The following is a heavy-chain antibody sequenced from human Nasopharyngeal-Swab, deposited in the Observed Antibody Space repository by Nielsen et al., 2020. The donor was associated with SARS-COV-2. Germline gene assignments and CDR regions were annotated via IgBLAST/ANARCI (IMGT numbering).Heavy chain of an antibody. V-gene: IGHV4-31*03. Sequence: SETLSLTCTVSGGSISSGGYYWSWIRQHPGKGLEWIGYIYYSGSTYYNPSLKSRVTIPVDTSKNQFSLKLSSVTAADTAVYYCARGWIYYFDYWGQGTLVTVSS. J-gene: IGHJ4*02. D-gene: IGHD1-1*01. CDR1: GGSISSGGYY. CDR2: IYYSGST. CDR3: ARGWIYYFDY.